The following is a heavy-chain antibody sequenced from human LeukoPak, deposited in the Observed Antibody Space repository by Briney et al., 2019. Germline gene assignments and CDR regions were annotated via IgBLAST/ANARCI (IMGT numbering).Heavy chain of an antibody. V-gene: IGHV3-30*04. J-gene: IGHJ4*02. D-gene: IGHD3-22*01. CDR1: GFTFSSYA. Sequence: PGGSLRLSCAASGFTFSSYAMHWVRQAPGKGLEWVAVISYDGSNKYYADSVKGRFTISRDNSKNTLYLQMNSLTAEDTAVYYCAKPHNSGYYNSDFDYWGQGTLVTVSS. CDR3: AKPHNSGYYNSDFDY. CDR2: ISYDGSNK.